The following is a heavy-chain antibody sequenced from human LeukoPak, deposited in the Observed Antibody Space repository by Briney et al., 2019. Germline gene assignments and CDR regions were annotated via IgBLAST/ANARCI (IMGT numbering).Heavy chain of an antibody. CDR2: IYTSGST. Sequence: PSETLSLTCTVSGGSISSGDYYWTWIRQPAGKGLEWIGRIYTSGSTNYNPSLKSRVTMSLDTSKNQFSLNLSSVTAADTAVYYCARDKAISYFDYWGQGTLVTVSS. V-gene: IGHV4-61*02. CDR1: GGSISSGDYY. J-gene: IGHJ4*02. D-gene: IGHD2-2*01. CDR3: ARDKAISYFDY.